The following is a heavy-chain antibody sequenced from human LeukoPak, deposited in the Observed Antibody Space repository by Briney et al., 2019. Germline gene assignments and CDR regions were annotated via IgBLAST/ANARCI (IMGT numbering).Heavy chain of an antibody. Sequence: GGSLRLSCAASGFTFRNFPMSWVRQAPGKGLEWVSGLSSGGTNTFYAASVKGRFTISRDDSNSTAFLQMDSLRVEDTARYYCAKDIEHFDPWGQGTLVVVSS. J-gene: IGHJ5*02. D-gene: IGHD2/OR15-2a*01. CDR3: AKDIEHFDP. CDR2: LSSGGTNT. CDR1: GFTFRNFP. V-gene: IGHV3-23*01.